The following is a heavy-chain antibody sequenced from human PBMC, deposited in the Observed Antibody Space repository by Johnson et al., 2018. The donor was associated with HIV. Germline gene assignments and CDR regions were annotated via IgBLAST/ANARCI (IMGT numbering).Heavy chain of an antibody. J-gene: IGHJ3*01. V-gene: IGHV3-30-3*01. CDR2: ISYDGSNQ. CDR3: TTEVMEWELQVGLNRAFDL. CDR1: GFTFSSYA. D-gene: IGHD1-26*01. Sequence: SGFTFSSYAMHWVRQAPGKGLEWVAVISYDGSNQYFADSVKGRFTISRDDSKSMVYLQMNSLKIEDTAVYYCTTEVMEWELQVGLNRAFDLWGRGAMVTVSS.